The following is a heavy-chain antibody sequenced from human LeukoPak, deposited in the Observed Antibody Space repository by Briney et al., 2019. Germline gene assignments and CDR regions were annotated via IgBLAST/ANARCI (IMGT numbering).Heavy chain of an antibody. J-gene: IGHJ4*02. CDR1: GYTFTIYG. V-gene: IGHV1-18*04. CDR3: ARARGRGCSGYDTVALGY. CDR2: ISAYNGNT. Sequence: ASVTVSCKASGYTFTIYGISWVRQAPGPGHEWMGWISAYNGNTKYAQKLQCRVTITTHTSTSTAYLELRSLRSDDTAVYYCARARGRGCSGYDTVALGYWGQGTLVTVSS. D-gene: IGHD5-12*01.